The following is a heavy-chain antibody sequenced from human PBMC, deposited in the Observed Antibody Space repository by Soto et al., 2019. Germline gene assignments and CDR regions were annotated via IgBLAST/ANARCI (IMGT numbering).Heavy chain of an antibody. Sequence: QEQLVQSGGEVKKPGASVRVSCKASGYTFTKYGITWVRQAPGQGLEWMGWIGVYNGKTNYARKLQGRVIMTADTSASTAYMERRSLRSDDTAVYYWSRARYCTSTSCYNHYYYGMDIWGQGTPVSVSS. CDR2: IGVYNGKT. V-gene: IGHV1-18*04. CDR1: GYTFTKYG. D-gene: IGHD2-2*02. J-gene: IGHJ6*02. CDR3: SRARYCTSTSCYNHYYYGMDI.